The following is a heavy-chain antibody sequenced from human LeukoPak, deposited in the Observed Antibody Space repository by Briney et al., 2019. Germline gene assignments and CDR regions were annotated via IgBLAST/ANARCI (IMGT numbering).Heavy chain of an antibody. J-gene: IGHJ4*02. D-gene: IGHD1-26*01. V-gene: IGHV3-21*05. CDR1: GFTFNTYT. CDR2: ISSSSSYI. CDR3: ASQKRGVGAAPFDY. Sequence: GGSLRLSCAASGFTFNTYTMNWVRQAPGKGLEWVSYISSSSSYIYYADSVKGRFTISRDNAKNSLYLQMNSLRAEDTAVYYCASQKRGVGAAPFDYWGQGTLVTVSS.